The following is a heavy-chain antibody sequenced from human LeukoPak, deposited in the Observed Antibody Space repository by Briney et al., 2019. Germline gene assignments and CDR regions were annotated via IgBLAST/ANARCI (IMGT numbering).Heavy chain of an antibody. CDR1: GPSISSSY. CDR3: VRGNYDNRGYSNAFDI. Sequence: PSGTLSLTCTVSGPSISSSYWSWIRQPPGKRLEWIGFIYYNGNTNSNPSLKSRVTISVDTSKNQFSLKLSSVNAADTAVYYCVRGNYDNRGYSNAFDIWGQGAMVTVSS. V-gene: IGHV4-59*01. CDR2: IYYNGNT. D-gene: IGHD3-22*01. J-gene: IGHJ3*02.